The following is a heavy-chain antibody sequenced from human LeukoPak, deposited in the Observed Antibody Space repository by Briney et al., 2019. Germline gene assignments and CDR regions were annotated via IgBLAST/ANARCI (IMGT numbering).Heavy chain of an antibody. V-gene: IGHV5-51*01. CDR1: GYSFTSYW. Sequence: GESLKISCKGSGYSFTSYWIGWVRQMPGKGLEWMGIIYPGDSDTRYSPSFQGQVTISADKSISTAYLQWSSLKASDTAMYYCARLDGAITMARGANFDYWGQGTLVTVSS. D-gene: IGHD3-10*01. CDR2: IYPGDSDT. J-gene: IGHJ4*02. CDR3: ARLDGAITMARGANFDY.